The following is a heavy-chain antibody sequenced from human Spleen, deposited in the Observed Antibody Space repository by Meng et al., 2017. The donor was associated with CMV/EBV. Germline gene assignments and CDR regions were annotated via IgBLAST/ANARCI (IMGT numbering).Heavy chain of an antibody. J-gene: IGHJ4*03. CDR3: AGGGPGGLEIRQPFFDH. Sequence: SETLSLTCTVSGGSISSSSYYWGWVRQPPGKGLEWIGSIYYSGSTYYNPSLKSRVTITVDTSKNQFSLKLSSVTAADTAAYYCAGGGPGGLEIRQPFFDHWGQGTLVTVSS. CDR2: IYYSGST. D-gene: IGHD3-16*01. CDR1: GGSISSSSYY. V-gene: IGHV4-39*01.